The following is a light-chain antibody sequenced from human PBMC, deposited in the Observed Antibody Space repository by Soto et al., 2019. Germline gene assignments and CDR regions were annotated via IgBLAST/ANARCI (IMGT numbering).Light chain of an antibody. Sequence: DIQVTQSPSTLSASVGDRVSITCRASQNIVIWLAWYQQKPGKAPKLLIYKASSLESGVPSRFSGSGSGTEFTLTISSLQPDDFATYYCQQCNSYPYTFGQGTKVDIK. CDR2: KAS. CDR3: QQCNSYPYT. CDR1: QNIVIW. V-gene: IGKV1-5*03. J-gene: IGKJ2*01.